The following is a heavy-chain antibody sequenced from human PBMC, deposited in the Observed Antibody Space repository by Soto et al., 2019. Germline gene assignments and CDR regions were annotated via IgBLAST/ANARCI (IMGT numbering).Heavy chain of an antibody. D-gene: IGHD1-26*01. J-gene: IGHJ4*02. CDR2: INSDGSST. CDR1: GFTFSSYW. V-gene: IGHV3-74*01. CDR3: SGGELLVDY. Sequence: GGSLRLSCAASGFTFSSYWMHWVRQAPGKGLVWVSRINSDGSSTSYADSVKGRFTVSRENAKNTLYLKMNSLRAEDTAVYYCSGGELLVDYWGQGTLVTVSS.